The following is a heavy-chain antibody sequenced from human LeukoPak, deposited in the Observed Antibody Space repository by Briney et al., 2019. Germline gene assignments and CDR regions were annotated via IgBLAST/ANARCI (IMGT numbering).Heavy chain of an antibody. Sequence: GGTLRLSCAASGFIFNSYGMHWVRQAPGKGLEWVAFIRYDGSNKYYADSVKGRFTISRDNSKNTLYLQMNSLRAEDTAVYYCAKGRRLAVDAFDIWGQGTMVTVSS. V-gene: IGHV3-30*02. J-gene: IGHJ3*02. D-gene: IGHD3-3*02. CDR1: GFIFNSYG. CDR3: AKGRRLAVDAFDI. CDR2: IRYDGSNK.